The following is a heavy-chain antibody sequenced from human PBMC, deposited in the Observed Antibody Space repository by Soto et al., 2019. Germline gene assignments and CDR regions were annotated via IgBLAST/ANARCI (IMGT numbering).Heavy chain of an antibody. CDR1: GGSISSYY. CDR3: ARGGGDGYNRDDAFDI. J-gene: IGHJ3*02. V-gene: IGHV4-59*01. Sequence: GPGPLQTSETLSLTCTVSGGSISSYYWSWIRQPPGKGLEWIGYIYYSGSTNYNPSLKSRVTISVDTSKNQFSLKLSSVTAADTAVYYCARGGGDGYNRDDAFDIWGQGTMVTVSS. CDR2: IYYSGST. D-gene: IGHD2-21*01.